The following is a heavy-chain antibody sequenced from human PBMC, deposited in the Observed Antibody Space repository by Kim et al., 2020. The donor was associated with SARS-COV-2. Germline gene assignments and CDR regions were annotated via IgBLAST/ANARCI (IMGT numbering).Heavy chain of an antibody. CDR3: AREGGRAFDI. V-gene: IGHV4-59*12. CDR2: IYYSGTT. CDR1: GDSFSSYY. Sequence: SETLSLTCTVSGDSFSSYYWSWIRQPPGKGLEWIGYIYYSGTTEYNPSLKSLVTLSVDTSKNQFSLKLTSVTAADTAVYYCAREGGRAFDIWGQGTMVTV. J-gene: IGHJ3*02.